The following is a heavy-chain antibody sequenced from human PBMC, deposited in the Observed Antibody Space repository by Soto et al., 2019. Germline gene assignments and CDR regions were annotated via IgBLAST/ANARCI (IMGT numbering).Heavy chain of an antibody. CDR2: ISDSGGGT. J-gene: IGHJ6*02. V-gene: IGHV3-23*01. Sequence: GGSLRLSCAAFGFTFSSYAMSWVRQAPGKGLEWVSAISDSGGGTYYADSVKGRFTISRDNSKNTLYLQMNSLRAEDTAVYYCAKGNSGRYYYGMDVWGQETTVTVSS. CDR3: AKGNSGRYYYGMDV. D-gene: IGHD1-1*01. CDR1: GFTFSSYA.